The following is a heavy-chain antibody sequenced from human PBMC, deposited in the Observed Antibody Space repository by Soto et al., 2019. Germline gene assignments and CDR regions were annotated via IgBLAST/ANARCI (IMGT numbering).Heavy chain of an antibody. Sequence: GGSLRLSCSASGLNFGTYDMNWVRQAPGKGLEYVSGISSNGARTYYADSVKGRLTISRDNSKNTLYLQMSSLRAEDTAVYYCVTLYSGYWGQGTLVTVSS. D-gene: IGHD6-13*01. CDR1: GLNFGTYD. CDR2: ISSNGART. CDR3: VTLYSGY. J-gene: IGHJ4*02. V-gene: IGHV3-64D*06.